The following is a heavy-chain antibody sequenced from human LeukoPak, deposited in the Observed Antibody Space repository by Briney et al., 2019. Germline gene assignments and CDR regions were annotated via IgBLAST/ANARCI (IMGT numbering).Heavy chain of an antibody. D-gene: IGHD6-13*01. Sequence: SETLSLTCAVYGGSFSGYYWNWIRQPPGKGLEWIGEINHSGSTTYNPSLKSRVTISVDTSKDQFSLRLSSVTAADTAVYYCALTYSSSWYHFDYWGQGTLVTVSS. V-gene: IGHV4-34*01. CDR2: INHSGST. CDR1: GGSFSGYY. CDR3: ALTYSSSWYHFDY. J-gene: IGHJ4*02.